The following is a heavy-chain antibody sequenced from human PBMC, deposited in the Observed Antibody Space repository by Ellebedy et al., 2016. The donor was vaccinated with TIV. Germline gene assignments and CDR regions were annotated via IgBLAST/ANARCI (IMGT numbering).Heavy chain of an antibody. CDR2: INIADANT. V-gene: IGHV1-3*04. Sequence: AASVKVSCKTSGYTFTTFAVHWVRQAPGQSPEWMGWINIADANTKYSQTFQGRVTFTRDISATTVYMHLSSLRFDDSAVYYCARDPLGYCSGGSCTNNWFDPWGQGTLVTVSS. J-gene: IGHJ5*02. D-gene: IGHD2-15*01. CDR3: ARDPLGYCSGGSCTNNWFDP. CDR1: GYTFTTFA.